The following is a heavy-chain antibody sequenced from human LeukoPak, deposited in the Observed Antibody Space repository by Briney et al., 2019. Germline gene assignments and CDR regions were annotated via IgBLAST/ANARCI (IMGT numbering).Heavy chain of an antibody. CDR2: IHTSGST. CDR3: ARERAGEGALDI. Sequence: KASETLALTCTDSGGSVSSGNYFWNWIRHPAGKGLEWIGRIHTSGSTGSSASLKSRITVSRDMSKNQFSLNLNFVTAADTAVYFCARERAGEGALDIWGQGTLVTVSS. D-gene: IGHD3-10*01. CDR1: GGSVSSGNYF. J-gene: IGHJ3*02. V-gene: IGHV4-61*02.